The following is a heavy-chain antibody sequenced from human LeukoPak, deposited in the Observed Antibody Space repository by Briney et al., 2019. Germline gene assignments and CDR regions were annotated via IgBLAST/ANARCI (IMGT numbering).Heavy chain of an antibody. J-gene: IGHJ4*02. CDR3: ARYDYGDTDY. D-gene: IGHD4-17*01. CDR2: IIPILGIA. V-gene: IGHV1-69*02. Sequence: SVKVSCKASGGTLSSYTIRWGRQAPGQRVEWMGRIIPILGIANYAQKFQGRVTITADKSTSTAYMELSSLRSEDTAVYYCARYDYGDTDYWGQGTLVTVSS. CDR1: GGTLSSYT.